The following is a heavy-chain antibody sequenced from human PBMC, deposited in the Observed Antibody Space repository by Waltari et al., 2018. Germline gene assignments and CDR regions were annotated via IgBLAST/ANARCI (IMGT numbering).Heavy chain of an antibody. Sequence: EVQLVQSGAEVKKSGESLKISCKSSGYSFGSFYIAWVRQMPGKGLEWMGIIYPGESDTRYSPSFQGQVTISVDRSINTAYLQWGSLKATDTAMYYCARLRQPASYYYGMDVWGQGTTITVSS. D-gene: IGHD1-1*01. V-gene: IGHV5-51*01. CDR3: ARLRQPASYYYGMDV. CDR2: IYPGESDT. CDR1: GYSFGSFY. J-gene: IGHJ6*02.